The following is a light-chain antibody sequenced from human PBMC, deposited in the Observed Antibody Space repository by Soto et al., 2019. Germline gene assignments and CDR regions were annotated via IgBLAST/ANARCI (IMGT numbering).Light chain of an antibody. CDR1: QSVSSY. V-gene: IGKV3-11*01. Sequence: PGEIATLSCMSSQSVSSYLAWYQHKPGQAPRLLIYDASNRATGIPARFSGSGSGTDFTLTISSLEPEDFAVYYCQHRSNWPSITFGQGTRLEI. CDR3: QHRSNWPSIT. J-gene: IGKJ5*01. CDR2: DAS.